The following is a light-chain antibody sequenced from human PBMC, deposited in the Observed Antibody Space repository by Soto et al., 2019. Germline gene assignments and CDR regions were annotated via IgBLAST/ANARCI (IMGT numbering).Light chain of an antibody. CDR2: EVN. J-gene: IGLJ1*01. CDR3: FSSGGSPTYV. Sequence: QSGLTRPASVSVSPGQSITISCTGTSSNVGSYKLVSWYQQHPGKAPKLMIFEVNKRPSGVSNRFSGSKSGNTASLTISGLKVEDEADYYCFSSGGSPTYVYGTGPQVTL. CDR1: SSNVGSYKL. V-gene: IGLV2-23*02.